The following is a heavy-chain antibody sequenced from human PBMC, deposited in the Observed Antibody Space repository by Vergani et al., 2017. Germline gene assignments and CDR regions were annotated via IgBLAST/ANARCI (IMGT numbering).Heavy chain of an antibody. CDR2: ISSSSSYI. V-gene: IGHV3-21*01. J-gene: IGHJ4*02. D-gene: IGHD1-26*01. CDR1: GFTFSSYS. Sequence: EVQLVESGGGLVKPGGSLRLSCAASGFTFSSYSMNWVRQAPGKGLEWVSSISSSSSYIYYADSVKGRFTISRDNAKNSLYLQMNSLRAEDTAVYYCAKDASGSYDYWGQGTLVTVSS. CDR3: AKDASGSYDY.